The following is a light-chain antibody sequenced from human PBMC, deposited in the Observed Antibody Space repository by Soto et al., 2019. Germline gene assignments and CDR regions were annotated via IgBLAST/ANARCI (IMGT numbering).Light chain of an antibody. CDR3: CSYAGTYTVV. Sequence: QSALTQPRSVSGSPGQSVTISCTGTSSDVGGYNYVSWYQQHPGKAPKLIIYDVSKWPSGVPDRFSGSKSGNTASLTISGLQAEDEAEYYCCSYAGTYTVVFGGGTKVTVL. J-gene: IGLJ2*01. CDR1: SSDVGGYNY. CDR2: DVS. V-gene: IGLV2-11*01.